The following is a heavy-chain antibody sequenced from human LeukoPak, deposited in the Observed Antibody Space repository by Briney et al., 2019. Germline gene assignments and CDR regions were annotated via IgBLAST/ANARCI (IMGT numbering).Heavy chain of an antibody. CDR1: GFTFASYS. D-gene: IGHD1-1*01. Sequence: PGGSLRLSCAASGFTFASYSMNWVRQAPGKGLEWVSSISGDSTYIYNAGSVKGRFTISRDNAQASLYLQMISLGADDTAVYYCARVSGRLERQSDLDYWGQGTLVIVSS. CDR3: ARVSGRLERQSDLDY. J-gene: IGHJ4*02. CDR2: ISGDSTYI. V-gene: IGHV3-21*01.